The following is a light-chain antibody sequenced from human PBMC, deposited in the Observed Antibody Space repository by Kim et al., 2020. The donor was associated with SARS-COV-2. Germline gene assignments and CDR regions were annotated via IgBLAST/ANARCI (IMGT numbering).Light chain of an antibody. J-gene: IGKJ2*03. CDR3: QQYNSYPYS. Sequence: SAPVGYSVTITCRASQSISSWLAWYQQKPGKAPKLLIYKASSLESGVPSRFSGSGSGTEFTLTISSLQPDDFATYYCQQYNSYPYSFGQGTKLEI. CDR2: KAS. V-gene: IGKV1-5*03. CDR1: QSISSW.